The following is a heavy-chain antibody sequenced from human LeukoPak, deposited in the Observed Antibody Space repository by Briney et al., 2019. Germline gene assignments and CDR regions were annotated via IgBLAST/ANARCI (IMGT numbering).Heavy chain of an antibody. J-gene: IGHJ4*02. CDR2: ISSSTSTI. Sequence: PGGSLRLSCAASGFTFSDYYMSWIRQAPGKGLEWVSYISSSTSTIYYADSVKGRFTISRDNAKNSLYLQMNSLRTEDTALYYCAKDTPGYSYGSDNYFDYWGQGTLVTVSS. CDR3: AKDTPGYSYGSDNYFDY. CDR1: GFTFSDYY. D-gene: IGHD5-18*01. V-gene: IGHV3-11*01.